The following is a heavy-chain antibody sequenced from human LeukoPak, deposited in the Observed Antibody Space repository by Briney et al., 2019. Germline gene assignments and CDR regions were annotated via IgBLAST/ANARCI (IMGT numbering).Heavy chain of an antibody. CDR3: ARGVAENGNPNYFDP. CDR1: GFIFSRYA. CDR2: VWSDGTRE. Sequence: PGTSLRLSCAASGFIFSRYAMHWVRQAPGTGLELVAVVWSDGTREYYIDSVKGRFTISRDNSKNTLYLQINSLRAEDTAVYSCARGVAENGNPNYFDPWGRGTLVTVSS. D-gene: IGHD6-13*01. V-gene: IGHV3-33*01. J-gene: IGHJ5*02.